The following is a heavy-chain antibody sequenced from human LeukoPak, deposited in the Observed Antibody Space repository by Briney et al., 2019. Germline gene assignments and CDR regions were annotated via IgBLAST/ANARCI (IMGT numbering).Heavy chain of an antibody. CDR2: IWYDGSNK. D-gene: IGHD3-9*01. J-gene: IGHJ4*02. CDR3: ATGPRYYDISPPEY. V-gene: IGHV3-33*08. Sequence: GGSLRLSCAASGLTFSSHWMHWVRQAPGKGLEWVAVIWYDGSNKRYGDSVKGRFTISRDNSKNTLYLQMDSLRAEDSAVYYCATGPRYYDISPPEYWGQGTLVTVSS. CDR1: GLTFSSHW.